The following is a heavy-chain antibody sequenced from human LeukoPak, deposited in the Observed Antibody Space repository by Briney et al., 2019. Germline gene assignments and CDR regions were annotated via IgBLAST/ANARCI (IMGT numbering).Heavy chain of an antibody. CDR3: ARRIVGATEYFDY. Sequence: GGSLRLSCAASGITFRSYAMSWVRQARGKGLEWVSAINGDGGSTYYADSVKGRFTISRDNAKNSLYLQMNSLRAEDTAVYYCARRIVGATEYFDYWGQGTLVTVSS. CDR2: INGDGGST. CDR1: GITFRSYA. V-gene: IGHV3-23*01. J-gene: IGHJ4*02. D-gene: IGHD1-26*01.